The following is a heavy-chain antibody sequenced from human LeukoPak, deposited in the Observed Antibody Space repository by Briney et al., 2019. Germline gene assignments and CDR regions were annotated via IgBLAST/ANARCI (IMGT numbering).Heavy chain of an antibody. CDR1: GGSISSYY. V-gene: IGHV4-59*12. D-gene: IGHD2-15*01. CDR2: IYYSGST. Sequence: PSETLSLTCTVSGGSISSYYWSWIRQPPGKGLEWIGYIYYSGSTNYNPSLKSRVTISVDTSKNQFSLKLSSVTAADTAVYYCAKDRGCSGGSCSRSNWFDPWGQGTLVTVSS. CDR3: AKDRGCSGGSCSRSNWFDP. J-gene: IGHJ5*02.